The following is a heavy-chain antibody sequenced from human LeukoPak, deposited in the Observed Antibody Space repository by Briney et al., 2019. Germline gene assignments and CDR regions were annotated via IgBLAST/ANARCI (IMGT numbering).Heavy chain of an antibody. V-gene: IGHV3-7*01. CDR2: IKQDGSQK. Sequence: PGGSLRLSCAASEFTFASYWMSWVRQPPGKGLEWVANIKQDGSQKYYVDSLKGRFTISRDNAKNSLYLQMNNLRAEDTAIYYCTRVFYYGSRYYYMDVWGKGTTVTTSS. D-gene: IGHD3-10*01. CDR3: TRVFYYGSRYYYMDV. CDR1: EFTFASYW. J-gene: IGHJ6*03.